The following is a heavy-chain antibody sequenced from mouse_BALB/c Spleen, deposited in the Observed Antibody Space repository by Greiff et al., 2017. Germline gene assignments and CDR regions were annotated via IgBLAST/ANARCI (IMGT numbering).Heavy chain of an antibody. V-gene: IGHV3-2*02. J-gene: IGHJ2*01. CDR3: AREGSPYYFDY. CDR1: GYSITSDYA. Sequence: EVQLQESGPGLVKPSQSLSLTCTVTGYSITSDYAWNWIRQFPGNKLEWMGYISYSGSTSYNPSLKSRISITRDTSKNQFFLQLNSVTTEDTATYYCAREGSPYYFDYWGQGTTLTVSS. CDR2: ISYSGST. D-gene: IGHD3-3*01.